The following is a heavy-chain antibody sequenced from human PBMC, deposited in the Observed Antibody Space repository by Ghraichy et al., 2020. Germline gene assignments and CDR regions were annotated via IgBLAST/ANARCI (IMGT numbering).Heavy chain of an antibody. Sequence: ESLNISCAVYGGSFSGYYWSWIRQPPGKGLEWIGEINHSGSTNYNPSLKSRVTISVDTSKNQFSLKLSSVTAADTAVYYCARIAARTRPFDYWGQGTLVTVSS. V-gene: IGHV4-34*01. CDR3: ARIAARTRPFDY. CDR2: INHSGST. J-gene: IGHJ4*02. D-gene: IGHD6-6*01. CDR1: GGSFSGYY.